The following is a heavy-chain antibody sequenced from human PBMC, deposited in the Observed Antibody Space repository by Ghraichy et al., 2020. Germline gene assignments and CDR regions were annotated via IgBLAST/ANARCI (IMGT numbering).Heavy chain of an antibody. CDR3: TFYDLSGVYCGS. V-gene: IGHV3-23*01. CDR1: GFSFARYA. J-gene: IGHJ5*02. CDR2: LSGDGVAT. Sequence: GGSLRLSCAVSGFSFARYAMTWVRQAPGKGLEWVSILSGDGVATYYADSVKGRFAISSDNSKNTVYLMMNRLGAEDTALYYCTFYDLSGVYCGSWGQGTPVTVSS. D-gene: IGHD3-22*01.